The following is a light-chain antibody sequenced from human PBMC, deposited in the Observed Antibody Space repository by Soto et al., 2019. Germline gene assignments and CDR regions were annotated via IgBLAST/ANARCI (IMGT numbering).Light chain of an antibody. Sequence: DSQMTQSASTLSGSVGGIVTMTCRASQTISSWLAWYQQKPGKAPNLLIYAASTLESGVPSRFSGSGSGTDFTLTISSLQLEDFTPYYCQHTYIPPLAFGGGTKVDTK. J-gene: IGKJ4*01. CDR3: QHTYIPPLA. V-gene: IGKV1-5*01. CDR2: AAS. CDR1: QTISSW.